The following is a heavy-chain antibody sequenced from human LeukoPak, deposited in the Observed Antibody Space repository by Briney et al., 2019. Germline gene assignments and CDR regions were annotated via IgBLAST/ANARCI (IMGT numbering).Heavy chain of an antibody. V-gene: IGHV3-48*01. CDR1: EFTFSYSI. J-gene: IGHJ4*02. CDR3: VKENGLGGYYFDS. Sequence: GGSLRLSCAASEFTFSYSIMNWVRQAPGKGLEWISYISSSGTTIYYADSVKGRFTISRDNAKNSLYLQMNSLRAEDTAVYYCVKENGLGGYYFDSWGQGTLVTVSS. D-gene: IGHD3-16*01. CDR2: ISSSGTTI.